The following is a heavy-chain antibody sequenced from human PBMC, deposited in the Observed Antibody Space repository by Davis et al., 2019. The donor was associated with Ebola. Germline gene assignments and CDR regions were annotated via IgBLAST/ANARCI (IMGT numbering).Heavy chain of an antibody. V-gene: IGHV1-3*01. Sequence: AASVKVSCKASGYTFTSYAMHWVRQAPGQRLEWMGWINAGNGNTKYSQKFQGRVTISRDTSASTAYMELSSLRSEDTALYYCARSLLESLLSPFDYWGQGTLVTVSS. CDR3: ARSLLESLLSPFDY. CDR2: INAGNGNT. D-gene: IGHD3-3*01. CDR1: GYTFTSYA. J-gene: IGHJ4*02.